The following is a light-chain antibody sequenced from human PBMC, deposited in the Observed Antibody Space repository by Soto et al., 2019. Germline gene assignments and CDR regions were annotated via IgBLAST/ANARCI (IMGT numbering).Light chain of an antibody. V-gene: IGLV1-47*01. CDR2: RNN. Sequence: QSVLTQPPSASGTPGQRVTISRSGNTSDIGSNYVYWYQQFPGTAPKLLIYRNNQRPSGVPDRFSGSKSGTSASLAISGLRSEDEADYYCAAWDDSLSGRLFGGGTKVTVL. J-gene: IGLJ2*01. CDR3: AAWDDSLSGRL. CDR1: TSDIGSNY.